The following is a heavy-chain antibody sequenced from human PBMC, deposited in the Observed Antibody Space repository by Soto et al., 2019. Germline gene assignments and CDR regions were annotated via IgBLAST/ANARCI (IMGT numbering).Heavy chain of an antibody. V-gene: IGHV3-9*01. CDR2: ISWNSGSI. D-gene: IGHD5-12*01. CDR1: GFTVDDYA. CDR3: AKDMRYDLSPLGYFDY. J-gene: IGHJ4*02. Sequence: SLSLSCAASGFTVDDYAMHWVRQAPGKGLDWVSGISWNSGSIGYADSVKGRFTISRDNAKNSLYLQMNSLRSEDTALYYCAKDMRYDLSPLGYFDYWGQGTLVTVSS.